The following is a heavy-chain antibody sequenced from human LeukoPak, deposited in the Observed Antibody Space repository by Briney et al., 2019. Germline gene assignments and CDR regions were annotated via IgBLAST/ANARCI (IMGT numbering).Heavy chain of an antibody. J-gene: IGHJ4*02. V-gene: IGHV4-59*01. D-gene: IGHD4-23*01. CDR1: GGSISSYY. CDR2: IYYSGST. Sequence: PSETLSLTCTVSGGSISSYYWSWIRQPPGKGLEWIGYIYYSGSTNYNPSLKSRVTISVGTSKNQFSLKLSSVTAADTAVYYCARDSAVGIDYWSQGTLVTVSS. CDR3: ARDSAVGIDY.